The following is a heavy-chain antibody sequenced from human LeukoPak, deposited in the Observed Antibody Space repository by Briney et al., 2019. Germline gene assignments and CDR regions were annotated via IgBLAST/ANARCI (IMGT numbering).Heavy chain of an antibody. CDR2: ISGSSTYI. J-gene: IGHJ4*02. D-gene: IGHD3-9*01. CDR1: GFTFRSYS. Sequence: GGSLRLSCVASGFTFRSYSMNWLRQAPGKGLEWVSSISGSSTYIYYADSVKGRFTISRDNANNSLYLQMNSLRADDTAVYYCARDLNYDILTGSLRAYFDSWGQGTRVTVSS. CDR3: ARDLNYDILTGSLRAYFDS. V-gene: IGHV3-21*01.